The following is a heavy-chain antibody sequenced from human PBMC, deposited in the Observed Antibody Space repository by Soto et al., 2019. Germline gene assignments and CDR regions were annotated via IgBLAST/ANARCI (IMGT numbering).Heavy chain of an antibody. Sequence: SQPLXRTGAISGEIVCSNSASLNFFMQSTSRFLEWLGRTYYRSKWYVDYAVSLKSRISINPDTSKNKFSLQLNSVTPDDKDIYYCKRAMSGSGTDSWGQGTLVTVYS. D-gene: IGHD1-1*01. CDR2: TYYRSKWYV. V-gene: IGHV6-1*01. CDR1: GEIVCSNSAS. J-gene: IGHJ4*02. CDR3: KRAMSGSGTDS.